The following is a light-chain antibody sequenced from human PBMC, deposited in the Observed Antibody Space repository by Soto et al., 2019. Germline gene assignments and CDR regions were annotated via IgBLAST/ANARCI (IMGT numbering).Light chain of an antibody. CDR3: NSYTNSSAVV. CDR2: EVT. V-gene: IGLV2-14*01. J-gene: IGLJ2*01. Sequence: LTQPASVPGSPGQSITISCAGTRDDIGAYDYVSWYQQHPGNAPKLLVYEVTNRPSGVSDRFSGSKSGNTASLTISGLQAEDEADYYCNSYTNSSAVVFGGGTKVTVL. CDR1: RDDIGAYDY.